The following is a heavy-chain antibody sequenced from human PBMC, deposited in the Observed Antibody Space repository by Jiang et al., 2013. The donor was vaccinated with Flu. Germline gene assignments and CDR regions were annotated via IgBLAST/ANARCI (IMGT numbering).Heavy chain of an antibody. J-gene: IGHJ3*02. CDR1: GGSISSSSYY. Sequence: GSGLVKPSETLSLTCTVSGGSISSSSYYWGWIRQPPGKGLEWIGSIYYSGSTYYNPSLKSRFTISVGTSKKEFSLKLSSVTAADTAVYYCARGGRGLELPTPRSRTFDIWGQGTMVTVSS. CDR3: ARGGRGLELPTPRSRTFDI. V-gene: IGHV4-39*07. D-gene: IGHD5-24*01. CDR2: IYYSGST.